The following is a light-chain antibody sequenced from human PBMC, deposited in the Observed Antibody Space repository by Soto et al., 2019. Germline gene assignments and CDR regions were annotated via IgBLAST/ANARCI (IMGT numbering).Light chain of an antibody. V-gene: IGKV3-15*01. Sequence: EIVMTQSPATLSVSPGERATLSCRASQSVSSSLVWYQQKPGQPPRLLIYGASTRATGIPARFSGSGSGTEFTLTISSLQSEDFAVYYCLQYNNWPPWTFGQGTKVDIK. CDR1: QSVSSS. J-gene: IGKJ1*01. CDR2: GAS. CDR3: LQYNNWPPWT.